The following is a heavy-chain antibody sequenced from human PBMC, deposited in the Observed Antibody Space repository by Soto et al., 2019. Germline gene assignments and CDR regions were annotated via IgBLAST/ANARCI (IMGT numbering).Heavy chain of an antibody. CDR1: GCSISSGDYY. CDR2: IYYSGST. CDR3: VRWYFAGRRDYGLAV. Sequence: PSETLSLTCTVSGCSISSGDYYWSWILQPPGKGLEWIGYIYYSGSTYYNPSLKSRVTISVDTSKNQFSLKLSSVTAADTAVYYCVRWYFAGRRDYGLAVSAQRTTVPVSS. J-gene: IGHJ6*02. D-gene: IGHD2-15*01. V-gene: IGHV4-30-4*01.